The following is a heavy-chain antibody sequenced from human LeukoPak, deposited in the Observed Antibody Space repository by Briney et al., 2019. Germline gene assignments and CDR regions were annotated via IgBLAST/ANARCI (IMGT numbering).Heavy chain of an antibody. CDR2: ISAYNGNT. D-gene: IGHD3-10*01. V-gene: IGHV1-18*01. J-gene: IGHJ4*02. CDR3: ARDRRNYGTSPFDY. Sequence: ASVKVSCKASGYTFTSYGIRWVRQAPGQGLEWMGWISAYNGNTNYAQKLQGRVTMTTDTSTSTAYMELRSLRSDDTAVYYCARDRRNYGTSPFDYWGQGTLVTVSS. CDR1: GYTFTSYG.